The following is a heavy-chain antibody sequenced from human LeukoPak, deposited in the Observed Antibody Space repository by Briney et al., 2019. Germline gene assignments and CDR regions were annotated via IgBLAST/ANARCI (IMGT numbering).Heavy chain of an antibody. Sequence: GGSLRLSCAASGFTFSNYAMNWVRQAPGKGLEWVAVISHDGGLQHYAVSVKGRFTISRDNSKNTLFLQMNSLRYEDTATYFWARMRVIKRIYNSGLDAWGQGTRGTVS. V-gene: IGHV3-30-3*01. CDR2: ISHDGGLQ. D-gene: IGHD6-19*01. CDR3: ARMRVIKRIYNSGLDA. CDR1: GFTFSNYA. J-gene: IGHJ5*02.